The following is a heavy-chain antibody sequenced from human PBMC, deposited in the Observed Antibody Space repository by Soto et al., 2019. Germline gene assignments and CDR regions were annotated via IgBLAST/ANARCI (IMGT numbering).Heavy chain of an antibody. V-gene: IGHV4-31*03. CDR2: IHHSGST. CDR3: VRGVLS. D-gene: IGHD3-10*01. Sequence: QVQLQESGPELVKASQTLSRTCNVSGGSIRSGGYYWTWIRQNPGKGLEWIGNIHHSGSTFYNPSLKSRVSISVDTSKNQFSLKLSSVTAVDTAVYFCVRGVLSWGQGTLVTVSS. CDR1: GGSIRSGGYY. J-gene: IGHJ1*01.